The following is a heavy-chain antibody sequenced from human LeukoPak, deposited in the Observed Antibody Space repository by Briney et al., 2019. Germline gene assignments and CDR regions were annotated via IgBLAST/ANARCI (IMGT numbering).Heavy chain of an antibody. CDR2: INPSGGST. CDR3: AREGCSSTSCYLRDYYYMDV. CDR1: GYTITSYY. D-gene: IGHD2-2*01. V-gene: IGHV1-46*01. Sequence: ASVKVSCKASGYTITSYYMHWVRQAPGQGLEWMGIINPSGGSTSYAQKFQGRVTMTRDMSTSTVYMELSSLRSEDTAVYYCAREGCSSTSCYLRDYYYMDVWGKGTTVTVSS. J-gene: IGHJ6*03.